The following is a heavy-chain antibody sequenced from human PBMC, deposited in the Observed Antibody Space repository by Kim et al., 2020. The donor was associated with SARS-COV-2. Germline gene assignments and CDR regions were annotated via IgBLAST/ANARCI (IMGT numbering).Heavy chain of an antibody. D-gene: IGHD3-9*01. J-gene: IGHJ4*02. Sequence: ASVKVSCKASGYTFTSYYMHWVRQAPGQGLEWMGIINPSGGSTSYAQKFQGRVTMTRDTSTSTVYMELSSLRSEDTAVYYCARDRGYDILTGLGGCDYWGQGTLVTVSS. CDR1: GYTFTSYY. CDR3: ARDRGYDILTGLGGCDY. V-gene: IGHV1-46*01. CDR2: INPSGGST.